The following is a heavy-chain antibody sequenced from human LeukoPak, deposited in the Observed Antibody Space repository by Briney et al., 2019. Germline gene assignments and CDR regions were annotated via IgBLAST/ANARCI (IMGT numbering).Heavy chain of an antibody. V-gene: IGHV3-48*03. CDR2: ISSSGTTI. Sequence: GGSLRLSCAASGFTFTTYEMNWVRQAPGKGLEWVSYISSSGTTIYYADSVKGRFTISRDNAKNSLYLQMNNLRAEDTAVYYCARDDSSGYYYVDYWGQGTLVTVSS. D-gene: IGHD3-22*01. J-gene: IGHJ4*02. CDR3: ARDDSSGYYYVDY. CDR1: GFTFTTYE.